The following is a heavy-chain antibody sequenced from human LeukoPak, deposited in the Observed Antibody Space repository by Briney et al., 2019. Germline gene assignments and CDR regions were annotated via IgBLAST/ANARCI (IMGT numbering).Heavy chain of an antibody. CDR1: GYTFTNYY. V-gene: IGHV1-2*06. J-gene: IGHJ4*02. CDR2: IDPNTGGT. CDR3: ASLYDIVGTTVDY. D-gene: IGHD1-26*01. Sequence: ASVKVSCKTSGYTFTNYYIHWVRQAPGQGLEWMGRIDPNTGGTKSAKNFQGRVTMTRDTSISTAYMALSGLRSDDTAVYYCASLYDIVGTTVDYWGQGTLVTVSS.